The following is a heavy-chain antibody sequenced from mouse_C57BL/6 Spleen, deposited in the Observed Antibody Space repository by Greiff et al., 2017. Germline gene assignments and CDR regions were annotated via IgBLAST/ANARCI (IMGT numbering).Heavy chain of an antibody. CDR1: GYTFTSYW. J-gene: IGHJ2*01. V-gene: IGHV1-69*01. Sequence: QVQLQQPGAELVMPGASVKLSCKASGYTFTSYWMHWVKQRPGQGLEWIGEIDPSDSYTNYNQKFKGKSTLTVDKSSSTACMQLSSLTSEDSAVYYCARSLGTPDYWGQGTTLTVSS. D-gene: IGHD4-1*01. CDR3: ARSLGTPDY. CDR2: IDPSDSYT.